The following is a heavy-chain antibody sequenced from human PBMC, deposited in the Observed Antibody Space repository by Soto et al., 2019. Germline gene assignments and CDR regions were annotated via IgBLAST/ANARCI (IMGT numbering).Heavy chain of an antibody. CDR3: ARQVVAATTLDY. CDR1: GGSFSGYY. D-gene: IGHD2-15*01. Sequence: SSETLSLTCAVYGGSFSGYYWSWIRQPPGKGLEWIGEINHSGSTNYNPSLKSRVTISVDTSKNQFSLKLSSVTAADTAVYYCARQVVAATTLDYWGQGTLVTVSS. J-gene: IGHJ4*02. CDR2: INHSGST. V-gene: IGHV4-34*01.